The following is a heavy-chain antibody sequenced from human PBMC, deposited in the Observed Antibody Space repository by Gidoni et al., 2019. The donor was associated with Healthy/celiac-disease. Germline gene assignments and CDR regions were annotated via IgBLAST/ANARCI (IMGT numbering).Heavy chain of an antibody. J-gene: IGHJ2*01. D-gene: IGHD3-10*01. Sequence: LEWIGYIYYSGSTNYNPSLKSRVTISVDTSKNQFSLKLSSVTAADTAVYYCARDRGTAPWYFDLWGRGTLVTVSS. CDR3: ARDRGTAPWYFDL. CDR2: IYYSGST. V-gene: IGHV4-59*01.